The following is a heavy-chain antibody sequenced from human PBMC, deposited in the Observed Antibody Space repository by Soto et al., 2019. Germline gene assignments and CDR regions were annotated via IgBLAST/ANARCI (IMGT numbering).Heavy chain of an antibody. Sequence: VGSLRLSCSASGFTFSRYAMHWVRQAPGKGLEYVSAISSNGGSTYYADSVKGRFTISRDNSKNTLYLQMSSLRAEDTAVYYCVKVRIQLWTAFDYWGQGTLVTV. V-gene: IGHV3-64D*06. CDR1: GFTFSRYA. J-gene: IGHJ4*02. CDR2: ISSNGGST. CDR3: VKVRIQLWTAFDY. D-gene: IGHD5-18*01.